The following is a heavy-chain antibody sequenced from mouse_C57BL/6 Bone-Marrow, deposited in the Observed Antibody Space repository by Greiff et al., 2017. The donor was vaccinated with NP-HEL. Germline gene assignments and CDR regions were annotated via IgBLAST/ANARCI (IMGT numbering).Heavy chain of an antibody. Sequence: DVKLQESGGGLVQPGGSLSLSCAASGFTFTDYYMSWVRQPPGKALEWLGFIRNKANGYTTEYSASVKGRFTISRDNSQSILYLQMNALRAEDSATYYCARSPFNWAYYAMDYWGQGTSVTVSS. J-gene: IGHJ4*01. CDR2: IRNKANGYTT. D-gene: IGHD4-1*02. V-gene: IGHV7-3*01. CDR3: ARSPFNWAYYAMDY. CDR1: GFTFTDYY.